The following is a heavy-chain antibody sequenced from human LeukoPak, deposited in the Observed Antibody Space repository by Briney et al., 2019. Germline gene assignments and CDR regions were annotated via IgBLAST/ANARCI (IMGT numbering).Heavy chain of an antibody. CDR3: AKDLLRDLWFGES. D-gene: IGHD3-10*01. CDR1: GFTFDDYA. CDR2: ISWNSGSI. J-gene: IGHJ5*02. V-gene: IGHV3-9*01. Sequence: GGSLRLSCAASGFTFDDYAMHWVRQAPGKGLEWVSGISWNSGSIGYADSVKGRFTISRDNAKNSLYLQMNSLRAEDTAVYYCAKDLLRDLWFGESWGQGTLVIVSS.